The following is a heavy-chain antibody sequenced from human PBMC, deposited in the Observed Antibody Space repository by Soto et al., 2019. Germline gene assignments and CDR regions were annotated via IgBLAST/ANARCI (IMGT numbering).Heavy chain of an antibody. V-gene: IGHV3-33*01. CDR2: IWYDGSNK. J-gene: IGHJ6*02. Sequence: ESGGGVVQPGRSLRLSCAASGFTFSSYGMHWVRQAPGKGLEWVAVIWYDGSNKYYADSVKGRFTISRDNSKNTLYLQMNSLRAEDTAVYYWARGVPRSYGRDYYYYGMDVWGQGTTVTVSS. D-gene: IGHD5-18*01. CDR1: GFTFSSYG. CDR3: ARGVPRSYGRDYYYYGMDV.